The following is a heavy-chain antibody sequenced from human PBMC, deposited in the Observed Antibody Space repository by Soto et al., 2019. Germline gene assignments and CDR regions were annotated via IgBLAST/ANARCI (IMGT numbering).Heavy chain of an antibody. Sequence: GGSLRLSCAASGFVFSAYGMHWVRQAPGKGLEWVAVISYDGSNKYYADSVKGRFTISRDNSKNTLYLQMNSLRAEDTAVYYCARDSGSGSMDYYYGMDVWGQGTTGTVS. CDR3: ARDSGSGSMDYYYGMDV. CDR1: GFVFSAYG. V-gene: IGHV3-30*03. J-gene: IGHJ6*02. D-gene: IGHD3-10*01. CDR2: ISYDGSNK.